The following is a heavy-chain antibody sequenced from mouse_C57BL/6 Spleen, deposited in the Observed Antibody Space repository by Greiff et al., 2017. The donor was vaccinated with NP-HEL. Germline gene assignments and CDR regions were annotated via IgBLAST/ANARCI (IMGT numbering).Heavy chain of an antibody. CDR2: ISRGSSTI. J-gene: IGHJ3*01. D-gene: IGHD2-4*01. V-gene: IGHV5-17*01. CDR1: GFTFSDYG. CDR3: ARREDYYDYDDGPYFAY. Sequence: DVKLVESGGGLVKPGGSLKLSCAASGFTFSDYGMHWVRQAPEKGLEWVAYISRGSSTIYYADTVKGRFTISRDNAKNTLFLQMTSLRSEDTAMYYCARREDYYDYDDGPYFAYWGQGTLVTVSA.